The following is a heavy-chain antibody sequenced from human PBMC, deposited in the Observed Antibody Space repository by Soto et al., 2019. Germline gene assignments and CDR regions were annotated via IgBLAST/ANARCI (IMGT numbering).Heavy chain of an antibody. CDR2: MSYDGSNK. CDR1: GFTFSSYG. D-gene: IGHD6-13*01. Sequence: QVQLVESGGGVVQPGRSLRLSCAASGFTFSSYGMHWVRQAPGKGLEWVAVMSYDGSNKYYADSVKGRFTISRDNSKNTLYLQMNSLRAEDTAVYYCAKVGVAAAGILNDAFVIWGQGTMVTVSS. V-gene: IGHV3-30*18. J-gene: IGHJ3*02. CDR3: AKVGVAAAGILNDAFVI.